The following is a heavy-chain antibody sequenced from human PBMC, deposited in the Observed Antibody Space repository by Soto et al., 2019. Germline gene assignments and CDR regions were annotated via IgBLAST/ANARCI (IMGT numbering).Heavy chain of an antibody. CDR2: ISSSSTHT. CDR3: AREYCSSPSCTTVRVWFDP. CDR1: GFTFSDYY. V-gene: IGHV3-11*06. D-gene: IGHD2-2*01. J-gene: IGHJ5*02. Sequence: QVQLVESGGGLVRPGGSLRLSCAASGFTFSDYYMSWIRQAPGKGLEWVSYISSSSTHTNYADSVKGRFTISRDNAKNSLYLQMNSLRAEDTAVYYCAREYCSSPSCTTVRVWFDPWGQGTLVTVSS.